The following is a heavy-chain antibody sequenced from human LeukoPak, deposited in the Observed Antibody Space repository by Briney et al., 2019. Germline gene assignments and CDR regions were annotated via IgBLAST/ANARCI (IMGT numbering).Heavy chain of an antibody. D-gene: IGHD3-9*01. CDR3: ARGPRFLRYFDWSTTKYYFDY. V-gene: IGHV4-4*07. J-gene: IGHJ4*02. CDR1: GGPISSYY. Sequence: SETLSLTCTVSGGPISSYYWSWIRQPAGRGLEWIGRIYTSGSTNYNPSLKSRVTMSVDTSKNQFFLKLSSVTAADTAVYYCARGPRFLRYFDWSTTKYYFDYWGQGTLVTVSS. CDR2: IYTSGST.